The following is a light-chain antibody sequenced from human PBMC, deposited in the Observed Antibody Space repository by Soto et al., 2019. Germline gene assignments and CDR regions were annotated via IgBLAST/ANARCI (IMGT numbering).Light chain of an antibody. V-gene: IGLV2-23*03. CDR2: EGS. Sequence: QSALTQPASVSGSPGQSITISCTGTSSDVGSYNLVSWYQQHPGKAPKLMIYEGSKRPSGVSNRFSGSKSGNTASLTISGLQAEDEADYSCCSYAGSSTFWVFGTGTKLTVL. CDR1: SSDVGSYNL. CDR3: CSYAGSSTFWV. J-gene: IGLJ1*01.